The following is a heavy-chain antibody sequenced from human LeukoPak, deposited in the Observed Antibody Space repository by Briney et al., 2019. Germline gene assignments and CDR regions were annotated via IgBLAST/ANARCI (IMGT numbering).Heavy chain of an antibody. CDR1: GGTFSSYT. J-gene: IGHJ5*02. CDR2: IIPILGIA. D-gene: IGHD1/OR15-1a*01. CDR3: ARDYDRWNNDCFDP. V-gene: IGHV1-69*04. Sequence: ASVKVSCKASGGTFSSYTISWVRQAPGQGLEWMGRIIPILGIANYAQKFQGRVTITADKSTSTAYMELSSLRSEDTAVYYCARDYDRWNNDCFDPWGQGTLVIVSS.